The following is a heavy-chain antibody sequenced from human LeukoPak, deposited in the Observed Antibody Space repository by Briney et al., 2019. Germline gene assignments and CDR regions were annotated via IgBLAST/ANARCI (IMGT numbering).Heavy chain of an antibody. CDR2: IYYSWCP. V-gene: IGHV4-39*01. D-gene: IGHD5-18*01. CDR3: ARQFVGYSFVDY. Sequence: SGTLSLTCPVSGGSLSSSSYYWGWLRQPPGTGLEWIGSIYYSWCPFYNASLKSRVTISVDTSKNGFSLKLSSVTAADTAVYYCARQFVGYSFVDYWGQGTLVTVSS. CDR1: GGSLSSSSYY. J-gene: IGHJ4*02.